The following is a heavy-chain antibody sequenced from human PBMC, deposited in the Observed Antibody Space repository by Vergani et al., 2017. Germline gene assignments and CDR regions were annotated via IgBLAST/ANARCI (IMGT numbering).Heavy chain of an antibody. CDR2: TRSKANSYAT. CDR3: TRRGYGDADLDY. V-gene: IGHV3-73*02. J-gene: IGHJ4*02. CDR1: GFTFSVSA. Sequence: EVQLVESGGGLVQPGGALKLSCAASGFTFSVSAMHWVRQASGKGLEWVGRTRSKANSYATAYAASVKGRFTISRDDSKNTAYLQMNSLKTEDTAVYYCTRRGYGDADLDYWGQGTLVTVSS. D-gene: IGHD4-17*01.